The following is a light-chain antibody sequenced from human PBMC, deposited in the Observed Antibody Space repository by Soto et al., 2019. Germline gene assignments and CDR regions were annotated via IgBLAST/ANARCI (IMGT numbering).Light chain of an antibody. CDR2: GAS. J-gene: IGKJ1*01. CDR3: QQYGRT. V-gene: IGKV3-20*01. Sequence: PGERAALPCRASESVSGSYIAWYQQKVGQSPRLLIYGASNRATGIPDRFSGSGSGTDFTLTISRVEPEDFAMYYCQQYGRTFGLGTKVDIK. CDR1: ESVSGSY.